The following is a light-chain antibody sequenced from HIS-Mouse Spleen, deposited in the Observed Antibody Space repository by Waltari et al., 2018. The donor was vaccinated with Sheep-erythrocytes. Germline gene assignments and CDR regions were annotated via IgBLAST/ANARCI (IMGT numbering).Light chain of an antibody. CDR2: DAS. V-gene: IGKV1-33*01. Sequence: DIQMTQSPSSLSASVGDRVTITCPASQDIINYLNWYQQKPGKAPKLLIYDASHLETGVPSRFSGSGSGTDFTFTISSLKPEDIATYYCQQYDNLPYTFGQGTKLEIK. J-gene: IGKJ2*01. CDR3: QQYDNLPYT. CDR1: QDIINY.